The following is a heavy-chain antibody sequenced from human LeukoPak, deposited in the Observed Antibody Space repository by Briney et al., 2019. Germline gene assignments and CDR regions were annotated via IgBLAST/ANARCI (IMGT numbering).Heavy chain of an antibody. CDR3: TLRGSGSHYEGASVY. D-gene: IGHD3-10*01. Sequence: PGGSLRLSCAASGFTVTNDCMSWVRQAPGKGLEGVSVIYRGGNTYCAASVQGRFTISRDHSNNTLYLQMNSLRADDTAVYYCTLRGSGSHYEGASVYWGRGTLVTVSS. CDR2: IYRGGNT. V-gene: IGHV3-66*01. CDR1: GFTVTNDC. J-gene: IGHJ4*02.